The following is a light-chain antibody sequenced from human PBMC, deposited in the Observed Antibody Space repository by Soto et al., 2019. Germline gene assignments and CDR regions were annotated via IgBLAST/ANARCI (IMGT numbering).Light chain of an antibody. Sequence: EIVMTQSPATLSVSPGERSTLSCRASQSLTGNLAWYQQKPGQPPRLLISGASVRATGIPARFSGSGSGAEFTLTISSLQSEDFAVYYCQQYNTWPRTTFGPGTKVDI. J-gene: IGKJ1*01. CDR1: QSLTGN. CDR3: QQYNTWPRTT. V-gene: IGKV3-15*01. CDR2: GAS.